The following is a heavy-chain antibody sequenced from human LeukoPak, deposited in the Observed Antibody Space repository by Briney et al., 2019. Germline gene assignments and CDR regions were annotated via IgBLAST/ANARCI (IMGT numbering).Heavy chain of an antibody. J-gene: IGHJ6*03. CDR3: AKQPYNYYYLDV. CDR1: GFTFTSYA. V-gene: IGHV3-23*01. CDR2: ASGSGGST. D-gene: IGHD2-21*01. Sequence: GGSLRLSCAASGFTFTSYAMSWVRQAPGKGLEWVSAASGSGGSTFYADSVKGRFTISRDNSKNTLYLHMNSLRAEDTAIYYCAKQPYNYYYLDVWGKGTTVTVSS.